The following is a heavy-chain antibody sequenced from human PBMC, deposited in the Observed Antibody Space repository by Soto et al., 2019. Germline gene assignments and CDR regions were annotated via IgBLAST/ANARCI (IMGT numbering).Heavy chain of an antibody. D-gene: IGHD6-13*01. J-gene: IGHJ6*02. CDR1: GGSISSGDYY. Sequence: SETLSLTCTVSGGSISSGDYYWSWIRQPPGKGLEWIGYISYSGSTYYNPSLMSRVSISVDRSKNQFSLNLNSVTAADTAVYYCARAHRDLQQLVHYYYGMDVWGQGTTVTVSS. CDR2: ISYSGST. V-gene: IGHV4-30-4*01. CDR3: ARAHRDLQQLVHYYYGMDV.